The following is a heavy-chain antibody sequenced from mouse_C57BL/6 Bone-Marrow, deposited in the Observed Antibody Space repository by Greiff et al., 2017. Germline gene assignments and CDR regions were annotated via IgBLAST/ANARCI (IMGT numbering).Heavy chain of an antibody. Sequence: QVQLQQSGAELARPGASVKLSCKASGYTFTSYGISWVKQRPGQGLEWIGEIYPRSGYTYYTEKFKGKATLTADKSASTAYMELRSLTSEDSTVYFCVKSFITTVMPPYYAMDYWGQGTSVTVSS. V-gene: IGHV1-81*01. CDR1: GYTFTSYG. CDR3: VKSFITTVMPPYYAMDY. CDR2: IYPRSGYT. D-gene: IGHD1-1*01. J-gene: IGHJ4*01.